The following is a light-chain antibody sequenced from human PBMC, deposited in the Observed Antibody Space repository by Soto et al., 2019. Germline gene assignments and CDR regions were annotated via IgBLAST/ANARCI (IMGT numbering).Light chain of an antibody. V-gene: IGKV3-15*01. CDR1: QGIGDT. CDR3: QQYNSLSSVS. J-gene: IGKJ4*01. Sequence: EIVMTQSPATLSVSPGEGATLSCRASQGIGDTLAWYQQKPGQTPRLLIYDTSIRATGVPARFSGSRSGAEFTLTISSLQSEDFATYYCQQYNSLSSVSFGGGTKVEI. CDR2: DTS.